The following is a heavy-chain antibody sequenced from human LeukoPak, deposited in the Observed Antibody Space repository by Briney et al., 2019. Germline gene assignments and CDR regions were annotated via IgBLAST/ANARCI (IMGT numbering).Heavy chain of an antibody. V-gene: IGHV3-30*18. CDR1: GFTFSTYG. D-gene: IGHD6-19*01. CDR2: ISYDGSNK. Sequence: VGPLRLSCAASGFTFSTYGMHWVRQAPAKGLDWGAVISYDGSNKYYADSVKGRFTISRDNSKSTLYLQMNSLRAEDTAVYYCAKVEQWLFTFRSYFDYWGQGTLVTVSS. CDR3: AKVEQWLFTFRSYFDY. J-gene: IGHJ4*02.